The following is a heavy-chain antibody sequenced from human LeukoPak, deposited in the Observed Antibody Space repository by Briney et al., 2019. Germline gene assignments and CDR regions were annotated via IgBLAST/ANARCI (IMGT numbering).Heavy chain of an antibody. CDR3: AKDVTFGGVIAMYYFDY. J-gene: IGHJ4*02. Sequence: PGGSLRLSCAASGFSFSSYAMSLVRQAPGKGLEWASGISGSGGSTNYADSVKGRFTISRDNSKNTLYLQMNSMRAEDTAVYYCAKDVTFGGVIAMYYFDYWGQGTLVTVSS. D-gene: IGHD3-16*02. V-gene: IGHV3-23*01. CDR2: ISGSGGST. CDR1: GFSFSSYA.